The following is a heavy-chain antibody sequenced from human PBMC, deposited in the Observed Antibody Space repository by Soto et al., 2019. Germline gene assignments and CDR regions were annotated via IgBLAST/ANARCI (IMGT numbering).Heavy chain of an antibody. Sequence: PGGSLRLSCAASGFTFSSYSMNWVRQAPGKGLEWVSYISSSSSTIYYADSVKGRFTISRDNAKNSLYLQMNSLRDEDTAVYYCARDATPYCGGDCYSNYYYGMDVWGQGTTVTVSS. CDR1: GFTFSSYS. J-gene: IGHJ6*02. CDR3: ARDATPYCGGDCYSNYYYGMDV. D-gene: IGHD2-21*02. CDR2: ISSSSSTI. V-gene: IGHV3-48*02.